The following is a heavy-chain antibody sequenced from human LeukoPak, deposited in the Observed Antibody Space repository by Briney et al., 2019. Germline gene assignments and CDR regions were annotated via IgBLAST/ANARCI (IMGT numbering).Heavy chain of an antibody. CDR1: GGTFSSYA. J-gene: IGHJ6*03. V-gene: IGHV1-69*05. D-gene: IGHD3-3*01. Sequence: ASVKVSCKASGGTFSSYAISWVRQAPGQGLEWMGGIIPIFGTANYAQKFQGRVTITTDESTSTAYMELSSLRSEDTAVYYCARGTYSYYDFWSGYYMDVWGKGTTVTVSS. CDR3: ARGTYSYYDFWSGYYMDV. CDR2: IIPIFGTA.